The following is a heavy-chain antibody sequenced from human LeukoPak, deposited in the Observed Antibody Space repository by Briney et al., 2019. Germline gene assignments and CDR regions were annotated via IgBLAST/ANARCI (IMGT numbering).Heavy chain of an antibody. J-gene: IGHJ6*02. D-gene: IGHD3-22*01. Sequence: GASVKVSCKASGGTFSSYAISWVRQAPGQGLEWMGRIIPILGIANYAQKFQGRVTITADKSTSTAYMELSSLRSEDTAAYYCARDPSQTYYYDSSSRGPYGMDVWGQGTTVTVSS. CDR1: GGTFSSYA. V-gene: IGHV1-69*04. CDR3: ARDPSQTYYYDSSSRGPYGMDV. CDR2: IIPILGIA.